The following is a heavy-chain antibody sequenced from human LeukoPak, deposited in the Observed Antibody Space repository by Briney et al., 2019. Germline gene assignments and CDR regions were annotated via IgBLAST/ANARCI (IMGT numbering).Heavy chain of an antibody. V-gene: IGHV1-18*01. CDR2: ISAYNGDT. D-gene: IGHD3-3*01. J-gene: IGHJ4*02. CDR3: ARGGGDYDFWSGYYIWNPNYFDY. Sequence: ASVKVSCKASGYTFTSYGINWVRQAPGQGLEWMGWISAYNGDTNYAQKLQGRVTMTTDTSTSTAYMELRSLRSDDTAVYYCARGGGDYDFWSGYYIWNPNYFDYWGQGTLVTVSS. CDR1: GYTFTSYG.